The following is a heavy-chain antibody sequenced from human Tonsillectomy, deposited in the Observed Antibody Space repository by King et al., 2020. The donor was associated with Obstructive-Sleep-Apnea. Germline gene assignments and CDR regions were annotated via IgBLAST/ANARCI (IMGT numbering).Heavy chain of an antibody. CDR3: AGDYYGSGSYFFGPRYSYGVNA. CDR2: FYYNGST. Sequence: QLQESGPGLVKPSETLSLTCTVSGGSISSSSYCWGWIRQPPGKGLEWIGTFYYNGSTYCNPSLKSRVTISVDTSKMQFSLMLTSVTAADTAAYYCAGDYYGSGSYFFGPRYSYGVNAWGQGTTVTVSS. J-gene: IGHJ6*02. CDR1: GGSISSSSYC. V-gene: IGHV4-39*07. D-gene: IGHD3-10*01.